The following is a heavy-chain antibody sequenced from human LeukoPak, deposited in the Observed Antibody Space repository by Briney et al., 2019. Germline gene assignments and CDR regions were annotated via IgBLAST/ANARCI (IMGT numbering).Heavy chain of an antibody. CDR2: IKQDGSEK. J-gene: IGHJ1*01. V-gene: IGHV3-7*01. Sequence: PGGSLRLSCAASGFTFSSYWMSWVRQAPGKGLEWVANIKQDGSEKYYVDSVKGRFTISRDNAKNSLYLQMNSLRAEDTAVYYCARAVGSSWCEYFQHWGQGTLVTVSS. CDR3: ARAVGSSWCEYFQH. CDR1: GFTFSSYW. D-gene: IGHD6-13*01.